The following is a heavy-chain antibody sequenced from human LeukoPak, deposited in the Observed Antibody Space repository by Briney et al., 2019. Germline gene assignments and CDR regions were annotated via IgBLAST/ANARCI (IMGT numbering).Heavy chain of an antibody. V-gene: IGHV3-48*01. CDR1: GFTFSSYS. Sequence: GGSLRLSCAASGFTFSSYSMNWVRQAPGKGLEWVSYISSSSSTIYYADSVKGRFTISRDNAKNSLYLQMNSLRAEDTAVYYCASGPVVPYPYNWFDPWGQGTLVTVSS. D-gene: IGHD4-23*01. J-gene: IGHJ5*02. CDR2: ISSSSSTI. CDR3: ASGPVVPYPYNWFDP.